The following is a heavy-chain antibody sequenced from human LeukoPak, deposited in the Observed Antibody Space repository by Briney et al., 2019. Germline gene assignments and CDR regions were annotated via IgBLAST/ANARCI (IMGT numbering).Heavy chain of an antibody. CDR3: ARQIAPAGTAGFDF. CDR1: GGSISSYY. V-gene: IGHV4-4*07. D-gene: IGHD6-13*01. Sequence: PSETLSLTCTVSGGSISSYYWSWIRQPAGKGLEWIGRIYSTGSINYNPSLKSRVTMSVDTSKYQFSLRLRSVTAADTAVYYCARQIAPAGTAGFDFRGQGALVTVSS. CDR2: IYSTGSI. J-gene: IGHJ4*02.